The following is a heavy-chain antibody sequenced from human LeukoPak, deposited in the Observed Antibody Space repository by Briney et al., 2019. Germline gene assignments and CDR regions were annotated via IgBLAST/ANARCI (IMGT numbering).Heavy chain of an antibody. Sequence: KFQGRVTITRDTSASTAYMELSSLRSEDTPVYYCARGHYYDSSGYSYWGQGTLVTVSS. CDR3: ARGHYYDSSGYSY. V-gene: IGHV1-3*01. D-gene: IGHD3-22*01. J-gene: IGHJ4*02.